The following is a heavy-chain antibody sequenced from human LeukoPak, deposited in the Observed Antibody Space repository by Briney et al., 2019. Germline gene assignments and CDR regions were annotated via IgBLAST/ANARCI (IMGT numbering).Heavy chain of an antibody. CDR2: IIPILGIA. D-gene: IGHD4-23*01. V-gene: IGHV1-69*04. CDR3: ARPTVVTPDAFDI. J-gene: IGHJ3*02. CDR1: GGTFSSYA. Sequence: SVKVSCKASGGTFSSYAISWVRQAPGQGLEWMGRIIPILGIANYAQKFQGRVTITADKSTSTAYMELSSLRSEDTAVYYCARPTVVTPDAFDIWGQGTMVTVSS.